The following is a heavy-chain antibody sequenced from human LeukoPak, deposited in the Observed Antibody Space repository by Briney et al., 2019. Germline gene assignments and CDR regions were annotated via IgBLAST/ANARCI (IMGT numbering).Heavy chain of an antibody. CDR2: IIPIFGTA. CDR3: ARDSGYSYGYYYGMDV. CDR1: GGTFSSYA. J-gene: IGHJ6*02. D-gene: IGHD5-18*01. Sequence: ASVKVSCTASGGTFSSYAISWVRQAPGQGLEWMGGIIPIFGTANYAQKFQGRVTITADESTSTAYMELSSLRSEDTAVYYCARDSGYSYGYYYGMDVWGQGTTVTVSS. V-gene: IGHV1-69*13.